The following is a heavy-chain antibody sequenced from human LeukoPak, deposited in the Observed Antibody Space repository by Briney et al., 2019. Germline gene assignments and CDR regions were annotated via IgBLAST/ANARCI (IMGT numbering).Heavy chain of an antibody. J-gene: IGHJ6*02. Sequence: GGSLRLSCAASGFSFSNAWMSWVRQAPGKGLEWVSAISGSGGSTYYADSVKGRFTISRDNSKNTLYLQMNSLRAEDTAVYYCAKSCIQYVHYYSMDVWGQGTTVTVSS. CDR1: GFSFSNAW. CDR3: AKSCIQYVHYYSMDV. V-gene: IGHV3-23*01. CDR2: ISGSGGST. D-gene: IGHD4-11*01.